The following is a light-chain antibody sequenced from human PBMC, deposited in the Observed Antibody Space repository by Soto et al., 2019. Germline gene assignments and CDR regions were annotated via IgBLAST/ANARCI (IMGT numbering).Light chain of an antibody. Sequence: VLTQPPSVSGAPGQRVTISCTGSSSNIGAGYDVHWYQQLPGTAPKLLIYGNSNRPSGVPDRFSGSKSGTSASLAITGLQAEDEADYYCQSYDSSLSGLFGGGTKLTVL. V-gene: IGLV1-40*01. CDR1: SSNIGAGYD. CDR3: QSYDSSLSGL. J-gene: IGLJ2*01. CDR2: GNS.